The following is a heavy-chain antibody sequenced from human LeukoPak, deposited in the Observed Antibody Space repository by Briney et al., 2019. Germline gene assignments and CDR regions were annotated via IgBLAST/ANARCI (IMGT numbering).Heavy chain of an antibody. J-gene: IGHJ6*02. CDR1: GGTFSSYA. Sequence: GASVKVSCKDSGGTFSSYAISWVRQAPGQGLEWKGGIIPIFGTGNYAQKFQGRVTITADESTSTAYMELSSLRSEDTAVYYCASHYYYDSSGYQKSYYYYYGMDVWGQGTTVTVSS. V-gene: IGHV1-69*13. CDR2: IIPIFGTG. D-gene: IGHD3-22*01. CDR3: ASHYYYDSSGYQKSYYYYYGMDV.